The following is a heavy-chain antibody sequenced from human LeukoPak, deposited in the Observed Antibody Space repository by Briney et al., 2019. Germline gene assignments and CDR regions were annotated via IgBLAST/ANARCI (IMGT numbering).Heavy chain of an antibody. J-gene: IGHJ6*02. CDR3: ARDLSVGDILTGYFYYYYGMDV. Sequence: SQTLSLTCAISGDSVSSNSAAWNWIRQSPSRGLEWLGRTYYRSKWYNDYAVSVKSRITINPDTSKNQFSLQLNSVTPEDTAEYYCARDLSVGDILTGYFYYYYGMDVWGQGTTVTVSS. V-gene: IGHV6-1*01. D-gene: IGHD3-9*01. CDR2: TYYRSKWYN. CDR1: GDSVSSNSAA.